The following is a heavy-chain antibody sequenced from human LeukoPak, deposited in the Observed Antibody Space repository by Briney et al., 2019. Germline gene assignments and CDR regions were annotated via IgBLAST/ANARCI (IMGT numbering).Heavy chain of an antibody. J-gene: IGHJ4*02. Sequence: GGSLRLSCAASGFTFSNYAVSWVRQAPGKGLEWVSAISGSGGSTYYADSVQGRFTISRDNSKNTLYLQMNSLRGEDTALYYCAKDALMDVAELFDYWGQGTLVTVSS. CDR3: AKDALMDVAELFDY. D-gene: IGHD6-19*01. CDR2: ISGSGGST. V-gene: IGHV3-23*01. CDR1: GFTFSNYA.